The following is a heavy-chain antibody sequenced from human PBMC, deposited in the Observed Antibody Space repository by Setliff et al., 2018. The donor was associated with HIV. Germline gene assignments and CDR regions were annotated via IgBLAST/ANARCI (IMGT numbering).Heavy chain of an antibody. Sequence: SETLSLTCTVSGGSISSGDYYWSWIRQPPGKGLEWIGYIYYSGSTYYNPSLKRRVTISVDTSKNQFSLKVSSVTAADTAVYYCARDRGGGYNNLDYWGQGTLVTVSS. D-gene: IGHD5-12*01. CDR1: GGSISSGDYY. CDR3: ARDRGGGYNNLDY. V-gene: IGHV4-30-4*08. CDR2: IYYSGST. J-gene: IGHJ4*02.